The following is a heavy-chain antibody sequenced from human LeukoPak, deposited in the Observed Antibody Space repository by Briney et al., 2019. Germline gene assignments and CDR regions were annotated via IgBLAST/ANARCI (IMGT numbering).Heavy chain of an antibody. CDR3: ARRGDGYNLIFDY. CDR2: IYSGDSVT. Sequence: GESLKISWKGTGYTFTSYWIGWGPPMAGKVLERMGIIYSGDSVTRESPSLQGQVTISADKSISTAYPQWSSLTASDSALDYCARRGDGYNLIFDYWGQGTLVTVSS. J-gene: IGHJ4*02. CDR1: GYTFTSYW. D-gene: IGHD5-24*01. V-gene: IGHV5-51*01.